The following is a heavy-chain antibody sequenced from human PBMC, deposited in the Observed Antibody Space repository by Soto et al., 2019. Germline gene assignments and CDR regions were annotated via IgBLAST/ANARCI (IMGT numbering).Heavy chain of an antibody. V-gene: IGHV3-74*01. CDR2: INSDGSST. J-gene: IGHJ6*02. D-gene: IGHD3-22*01. CDR3: ARGVYYYDSSGYPAYGMDV. CDR1: GFTFRSYA. Sequence: GGSLRLSCAAAGFTFRSYAMNWVRQAPGKGLVWVSRINSDGSSTSYADSVKGRFTISRDNAKNTLYLQMNSLRAEDTAVYYCARGVYYYDSSGYPAYGMDVWGQGTTVTVSS.